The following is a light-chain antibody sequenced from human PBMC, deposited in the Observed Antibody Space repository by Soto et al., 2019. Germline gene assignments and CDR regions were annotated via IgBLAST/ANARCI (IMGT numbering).Light chain of an antibody. V-gene: IGKV3-20*01. J-gene: IGKJ2*01. CDR2: NAF. Sequence: EIVLTQSPGTLSLSPGERATLSCRASQSVRDSRLAWYQQKPGQRPRLLIYNAFSRVTGIPDRFSGTASGTDFTLTITRLEPEDFAVYYCQQYGVSPMYTFGQGTKLEVK. CDR1: QSVRDSR. CDR3: QQYGVSPMYT.